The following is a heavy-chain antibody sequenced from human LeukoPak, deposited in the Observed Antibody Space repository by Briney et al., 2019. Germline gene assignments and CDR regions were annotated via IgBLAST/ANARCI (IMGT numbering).Heavy chain of an antibody. D-gene: IGHD3-22*01. Sequence: GSLRLSCAASGFTISNYGMSWVRQPPGKGLEWIGEINHSGSTNYNPSLKSRVTISVDTSKNQFSLKLSSVTAADTAVYYCARPTYYYDSSGYYSDAFDIWGQGTMVTVSS. CDR3: ARPTYYYDSSGYYSDAFDI. V-gene: IGHV4-34*01. J-gene: IGHJ3*02. CDR1: GFTISNYG. CDR2: INHSGST.